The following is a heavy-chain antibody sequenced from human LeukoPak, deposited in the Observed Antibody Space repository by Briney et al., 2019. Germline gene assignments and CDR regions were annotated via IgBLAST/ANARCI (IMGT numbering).Heavy chain of an antibody. CDR1: GGSISSADYY. D-gene: IGHD2-2*01. V-gene: IGHV4-30-4*01. CDR3: AGDSTAARGLYYFDY. J-gene: IGHJ4*01. Sequence: SETLSLTCTVSGGSISSADYYWSWIRQPPGEGLEWIGYIYYSGSTYYNPSLMTRATISVDTSKNQFSLRLASVTAADTAVYYCAGDSTAARGLYYFDYWGHGSLFTVSS. CDR2: IYYSGST.